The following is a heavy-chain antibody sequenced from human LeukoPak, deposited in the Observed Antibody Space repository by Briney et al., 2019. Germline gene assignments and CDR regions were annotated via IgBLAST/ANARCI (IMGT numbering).Heavy chain of an antibody. J-gene: IGHJ4*02. CDR1: GYTFTSYD. V-gene: IGHV1-8*03. Sequence: ASVKVSCKASGYTFTSYDINWVRQATGQGLEWMGWMNPNSGNTGYAQKFQGKVTITRNTSISTAYMELSSLRSEDTAVYYCAIIYGGSKIDYWGQGTLVTVSS. D-gene: IGHD4/OR15-4a*01. CDR2: MNPNSGNT. CDR3: AIIYGGSKIDY.